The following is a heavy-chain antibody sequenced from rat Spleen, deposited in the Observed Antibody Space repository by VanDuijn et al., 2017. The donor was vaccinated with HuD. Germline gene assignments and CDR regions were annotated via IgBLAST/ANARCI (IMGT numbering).Heavy chain of an antibody. CDR1: GFTFSNFG. D-gene: IGHD1-1*01. V-gene: IGHV5-27*01. CDR3: TTYYSRDNWFAY. Sequence: EVQLVESGGGLVQPGRSLKLSCAASGFTFSNFGMAWVRQAPTKGLEWVASISNSGGSTYYRDSVKGRFTISRDNAKSTLYLQMDSLRSEDTATYYCTTYYSRDNWFAYWGQGTLVTVSS. J-gene: IGHJ3*01. CDR2: ISNSGGST.